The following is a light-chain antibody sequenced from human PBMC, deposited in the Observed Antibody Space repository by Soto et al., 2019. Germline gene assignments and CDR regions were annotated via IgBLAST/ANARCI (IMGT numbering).Light chain of an antibody. J-gene: IGKJ2*01. CDR3: MQYTYCPPYT. Sequence: DVVMPQSPLSLPVTLGQPASISCRSSQSLVYSDGNTYLNWFQQRPGQSPRRLIYKVSNWDSGVPDGGSGSGSGADFTLKISSVDAEDVVVYSCMQYTYCPPYTFGHANQLAIK. CDR2: KVS. V-gene: IGKV2D-30*01. CDR1: QSLVYSDGNTY.